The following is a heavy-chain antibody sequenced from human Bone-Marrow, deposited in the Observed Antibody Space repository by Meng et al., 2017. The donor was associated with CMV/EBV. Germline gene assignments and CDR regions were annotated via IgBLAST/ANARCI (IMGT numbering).Heavy chain of an antibody. CDR3: ARANCSSTSCYSSYYYYGMDV. CDR1: GGSISSYY. J-gene: IGHJ6*02. D-gene: IGHD2-2*01. V-gene: IGHV4-59*01. Sequence: SETLSLTCTVSGGSISSYYWSWIRQPPGKGLEWIGYIYYSGSTNYNPSLKSRVTISVDTSKNQFSLKLSSVTAADTAVYYCARANCSSTSCYSSYYYYGMDVWGQGTTATVSS. CDR2: IYYSGST.